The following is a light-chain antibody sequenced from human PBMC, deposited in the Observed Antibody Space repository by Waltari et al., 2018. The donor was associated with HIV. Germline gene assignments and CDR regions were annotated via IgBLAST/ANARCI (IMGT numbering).Light chain of an antibody. CDR1: WGGNGCYGL. Sequence: QSALTPPASVSGCAGQSITPSCPGNWGGNGCYGLFLWYQHFPGKAPKRILYDVNERPSGVSPRYSGSKSGNTASLVISGLQSEDEADYYCCSYAGSGTFVVFGGGTRLTV. J-gene: IGLJ3*02. V-gene: IGLV2-23*02. CDR3: CSYAGSGTFVV. CDR2: DVN.